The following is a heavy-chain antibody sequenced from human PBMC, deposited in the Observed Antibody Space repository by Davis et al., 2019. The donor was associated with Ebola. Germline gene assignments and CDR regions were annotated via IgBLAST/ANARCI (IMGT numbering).Heavy chain of an antibody. Sequence: SATVSCQASLYTFTSHAMFPVRQAPGQGLEWMGWINTNTGNPTYAQGFTGRFVFSLDTSVSTAYLQISSLKAEDTAVYYCARGRAMGDYWGQGTLVTVSS. J-gene: IGHJ4*02. D-gene: IGHD3-16*01. CDR3: ARGRAMGDY. V-gene: IGHV7-4-1*02. CDR2: INTNTGNP. CDR1: LYTFTSHA.